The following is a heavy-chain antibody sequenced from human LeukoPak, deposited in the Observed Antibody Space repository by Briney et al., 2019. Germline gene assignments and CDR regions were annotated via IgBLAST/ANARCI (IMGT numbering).Heavy chain of an antibody. D-gene: IGHD3-16*01. Sequence: SETLSLTCAVYGGSFSGYYWSWIRQPPGKGLEWIGEINHSGGTNYNPSLKSRVTISVDTSKNQFSLKLSSVTAADTAVYYCARGRSRLLGGYYYYYYMDVWGKGTTVTVSS. J-gene: IGHJ6*03. V-gene: IGHV4-34*01. CDR2: INHSGGT. CDR3: ARGRSRLLGGYYYYYYMDV. CDR1: GGSFSGYY.